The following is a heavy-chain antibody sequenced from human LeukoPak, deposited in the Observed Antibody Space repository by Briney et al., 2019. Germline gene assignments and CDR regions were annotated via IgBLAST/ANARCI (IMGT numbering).Heavy chain of an antibody. CDR1: GGSISSGGYS. CDR2: IYHSGST. V-gene: IGHV4-30-2*01. Sequence: PSQTLSLTCAVSGGSISSGGYSWSWIRQPPGKGLEWIGYIYHSGSTYYNPSLKSRVTISVDRSKNQFSLKLSSVIAADTAVYYCARGIAAAGTRFGCFDLWGRGTLVTVSS. D-gene: IGHD6-13*01. CDR3: ARGIAAAGTRFGCFDL. J-gene: IGHJ2*01.